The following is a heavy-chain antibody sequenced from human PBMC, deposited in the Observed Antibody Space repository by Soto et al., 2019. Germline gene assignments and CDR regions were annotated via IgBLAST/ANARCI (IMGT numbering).Heavy chain of an antibody. CDR2: IIPMSGSP. Sequence: QVQLVQSGAEVKKPGSSVKVSCKDSGGTFSTYAINWVRQAPGQVLEWLGGIIPMSGSPNYAQKFQGRVTITADESTSTAYMELSSLRSADTAIYYCARARYSSSWERFDSWGQGTLVTVSS. CDR3: ARARYSSSWERFDS. V-gene: IGHV1-69*01. D-gene: IGHD6-13*01. J-gene: IGHJ4*02. CDR1: GGTFSTYA.